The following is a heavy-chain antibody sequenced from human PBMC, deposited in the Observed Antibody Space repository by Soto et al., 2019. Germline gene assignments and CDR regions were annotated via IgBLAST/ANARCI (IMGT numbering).Heavy chain of an antibody. CDR3: GWAPYYDSSGYFIDY. CDR1: GGTFSSYA. Sequence: QVQLVQSGAEAKKPGSSVKVSCKASGGTFSSYAISWARQAPGQGREWMGGIIPIFGTANYGQKFLGRVTIPADESTSTAYMELSSLRSEDRAVYYCGWAPYYDSSGYFIDYWGQGTLVTVSS. CDR2: IIPIFGTA. J-gene: IGHJ4*02. D-gene: IGHD3-22*01. V-gene: IGHV1-69*01.